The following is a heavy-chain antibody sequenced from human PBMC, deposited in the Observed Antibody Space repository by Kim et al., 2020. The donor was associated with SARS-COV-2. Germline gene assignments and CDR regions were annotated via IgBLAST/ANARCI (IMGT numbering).Heavy chain of an antibody. CDR3: AREFLWFGERSVFDS. J-gene: IGHJ4*02. Sequence: SETLSLTCTVSGDSISSGGYYWTWIRQPAGKGLEWIGRIYTSGSTNYNPSLESRVTISVDTSKNHFSLKMRSVTAADTAVYYCAREFLWFGERSVFDSGGQGTLVTVSS. V-gene: IGHV4-61*02. CDR1: GDSISSGGYY. D-gene: IGHD3-10*01. CDR2: IYTSGST.